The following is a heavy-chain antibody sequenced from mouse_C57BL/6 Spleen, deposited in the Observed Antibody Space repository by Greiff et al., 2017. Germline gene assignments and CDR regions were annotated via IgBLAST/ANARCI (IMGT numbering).Heavy chain of an antibody. D-gene: IGHD2-3*01. J-gene: IGHJ1*03. CDR3: AIGGFYDCYLWYFDV. Sequence: VQLQQSGAELVKPGASVKISCKASGYAFSSYWMNWVKQRPGKGLEWIGQIYPGDGETNYNGKFKGKATLTADKSSSTAYMQLSSLTSEDSAVYFCAIGGFYDCYLWYFDVWGTGTTVTVSS. CDR2: IYPGDGET. V-gene: IGHV1-80*01. CDR1: GYAFSSYW.